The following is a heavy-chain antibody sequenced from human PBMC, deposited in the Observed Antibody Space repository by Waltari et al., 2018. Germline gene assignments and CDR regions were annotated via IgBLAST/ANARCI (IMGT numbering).Heavy chain of an antibody. CDR1: GGSISSRSYS. CDR2: IYYSGST. CDR3: ARRTAAWVY. Sequence: QLQLQESGPGLVKPSETLSLTCTVPGGSISSRSYSWGWIRQPPGKGLEWIGSIYYSGSTYYNPSLKSRVTISVDTSKNQFSLKLSSVTAADTAVYYCARRTAAWVYWGQGTLVTVSS. V-gene: IGHV4-39*01. D-gene: IGHD6-13*01. J-gene: IGHJ4*02.